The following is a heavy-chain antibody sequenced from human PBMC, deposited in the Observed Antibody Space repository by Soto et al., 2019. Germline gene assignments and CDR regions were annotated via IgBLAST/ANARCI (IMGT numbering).Heavy chain of an antibody. D-gene: IGHD6-6*01. CDR3: ARGIGTYSSSSWLHP. J-gene: IGHJ5*02. Sequence: SETLSLTCAVYGGSFSGYYWGWIRQPPGKGLECIGEINHSGSTNYNPSLKSRVTISVDTSKNQFSLKLRTVTAADTAVYYCARGIGTYSSSSWLHPWGQGSLVTISS. V-gene: IGHV4-34*01. CDR1: GGSFSGYY. CDR2: INHSGST.